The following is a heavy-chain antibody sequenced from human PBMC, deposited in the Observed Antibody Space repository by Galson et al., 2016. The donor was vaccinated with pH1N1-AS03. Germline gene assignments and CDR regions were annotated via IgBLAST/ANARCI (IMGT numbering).Heavy chain of an antibody. V-gene: IGHV3-23*01. J-gene: IGHJ4*02. Sequence: SLRLSCAASGITFSSYAMSWVRQAPGKGLEWVSAISGSGGTTYYADSVKGRFTISRDNSKNTLYLQMSSLAAADTAVYYCAKAPNAVSTGGEYWGQGTLVTVSS. CDR2: ISGSGGTT. CDR3: AKAPNAVSTGGEY. CDR1: GITFSSYA. D-gene: IGHD5/OR15-5a*01.